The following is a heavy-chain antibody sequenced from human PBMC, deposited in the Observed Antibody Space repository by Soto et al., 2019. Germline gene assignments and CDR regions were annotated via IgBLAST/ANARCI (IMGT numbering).Heavy chain of an antibody. CDR2: ISVYNDNT. CDR1: GYSFSSHG. J-gene: IGHJ6*03. Sequence: QVHLVQSGDEVKKPGAAVKVSCKASGYSFSSHGIGWVRQAPGQGLEWMGWISVYNDNTNYAQRFQGRVTLTTDTSTSTAYMELRSLISDDTAVYYCARAGASVFYYYYYMDVWAKGTTVTVSS. V-gene: IGHV1-18*01. CDR3: ARAGASVFYYYYYMDV. D-gene: IGHD3-16*01.